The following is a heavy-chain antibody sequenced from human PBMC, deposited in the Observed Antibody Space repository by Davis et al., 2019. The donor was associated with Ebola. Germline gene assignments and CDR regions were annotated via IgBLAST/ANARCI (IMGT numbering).Heavy chain of an antibody. V-gene: IGHV3-7*03. Sequence: PGGSLRLSCVASGFTFSDFWMTWVRQPPGEGLEWVANMRRDESKKYYVDSVKGRFTISTDNAKNSLHLQMNSLRAEDTAVYYCARVRWSGDYYYGMDVWGQGITVTVSS. CDR1: GFTFSDFW. D-gene: IGHD3/OR15-3a*01. CDR2: MRRDESKK. CDR3: ARVRWSGDYYYGMDV. J-gene: IGHJ6*02.